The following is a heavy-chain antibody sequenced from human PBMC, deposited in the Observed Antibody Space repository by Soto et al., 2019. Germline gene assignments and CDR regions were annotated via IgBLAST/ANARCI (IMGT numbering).Heavy chain of an antibody. CDR3: ATRYCSSTSCQYYFYYYMDV. J-gene: IGHJ6*03. CDR2: INPSGGST. CDR1: GYTFTIYY. V-gene: IGHV1-46*03. D-gene: IGHD2-2*01. Sequence: GASVKVSCKASGYTFTIYYMHWVRQAPGQGLEWMGIINPSGGSTSYAQKFQGRVTMTGDTSTSTVYMELSSLRSEDTAVYYCATRYCSSTSCQYYFYYYMDVWGKGTTVTVSS.